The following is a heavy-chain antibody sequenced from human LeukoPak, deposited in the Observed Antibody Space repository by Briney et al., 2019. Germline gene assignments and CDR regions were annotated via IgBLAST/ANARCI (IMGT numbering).Heavy chain of an antibody. V-gene: IGHV1-2*02. CDR2: INPKSGDT. J-gene: IGHJ4*02. CDR1: GYTFTGYY. CDR3: ARDRHWNQGNFDY. D-gene: IGHD1-1*01. Sequence: ASVKVSCKASGYTFTGYYVHWVRQAPGQGLEWMGGINPKSGDTDLPQTFQGRVTMTGDTSISTAYIELTRLGSDDTAVYYCARDRHWNQGNFDYWGQGTLVTVSS.